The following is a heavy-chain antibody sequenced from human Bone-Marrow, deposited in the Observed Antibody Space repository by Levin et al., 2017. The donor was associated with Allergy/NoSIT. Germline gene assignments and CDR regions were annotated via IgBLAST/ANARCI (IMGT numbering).Heavy chain of an antibody. V-gene: IGHV1-18*04. J-gene: IGHJ4*02. Sequence: ASVKVSCKETGDTFTSYGFTWVRQVPGQGLEWMGWISGYNAKTKIAQKFQDRVTMNTDRSTRTTYMELRSLRSDDTAVYYCATRMTFGGVIVVGGLDYWGQGTLLTVSS. CDR3: ATRMTFGGVIVVGGLDY. CDR2: ISGYNAKT. CDR1: GDTFTSYG. D-gene: IGHD3-16*02.